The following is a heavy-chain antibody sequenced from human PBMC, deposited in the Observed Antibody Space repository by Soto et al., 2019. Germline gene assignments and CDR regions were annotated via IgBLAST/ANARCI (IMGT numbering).Heavy chain of an antibody. CDR1: GFTFSSYG. J-gene: IGHJ6*02. CDR2: IWYDGSNK. CDR3: ARDPIIAAADSLYGMDV. Sequence: QVQLVESGGGVVQPGRSLRLSCAASGFTFSSYGMHWVRQAPGKGLEWVAVIWYDGSNKYYADYVKGRFTISRDNSKNTPYLQMNSLRAADTAVYYCARDPIIAAADSLYGMDVWGQGTTVTVSS. V-gene: IGHV3-33*01. D-gene: IGHD6-13*01.